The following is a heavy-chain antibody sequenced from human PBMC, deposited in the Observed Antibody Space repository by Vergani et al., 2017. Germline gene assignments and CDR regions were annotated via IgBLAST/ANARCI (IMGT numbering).Heavy chain of an antibody. CDR1: GFTFSNAW. CDR2: IKSKTDGGTT. Sequence: EVQLLESGGGLVQPGGSLRLSCAASGFTFSNAWMSWVRQAPGKGLEWVGRIKSKTDGGTTDYAAPVKGRFTISRDDSKNTLYLQMNSLKTEDTAVYYCAREPGRFVVAVTTWGQGTLVTVSS. D-gene: IGHD2-15*01. CDR3: AREPGRFVVAVTT. J-gene: IGHJ5*02. V-gene: IGHV3-15*01.